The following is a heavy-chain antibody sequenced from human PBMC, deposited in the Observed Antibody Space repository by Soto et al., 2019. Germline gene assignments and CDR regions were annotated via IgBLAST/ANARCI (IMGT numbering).Heavy chain of an antibody. CDR3: ARAAVSYGDAFDI. D-gene: IGHD5-18*01. Sequence: ASVKVSCKASGYTFTGYYMHWVRQAPGQGLEWMGWINPNSGGTNYAQKFQGWVTMTRDTSISTAYMELSRLRSDDTAVYYCARAAVSYGDAFDIWGQGTMVTVSS. CDR1: GYTFTGYY. CDR2: INPNSGGT. J-gene: IGHJ3*02. V-gene: IGHV1-2*04.